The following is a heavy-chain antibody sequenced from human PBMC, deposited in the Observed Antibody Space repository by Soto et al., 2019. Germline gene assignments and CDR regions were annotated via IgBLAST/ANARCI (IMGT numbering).Heavy chain of an antibody. V-gene: IGHV1-8*01. CDR3: VRDGLVSSARYYFDY. J-gene: IGHJ4*02. CDR1: GYTFTTYD. Sequence: ASVKVSCKASGYTFTTYDISWVRQAPGQGLEWMGWMNPYSGNTGYAQRFKGRVNMTRDMSISTVYMEMNRLKSDDTAVYYCVRDGLVSSARYYFDYWGQGTLVTVSS. D-gene: IGHD6-13*01. CDR2: MNPYSGNT.